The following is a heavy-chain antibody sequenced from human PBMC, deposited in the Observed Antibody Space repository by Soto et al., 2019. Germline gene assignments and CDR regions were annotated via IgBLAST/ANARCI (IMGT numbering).Heavy chain of an antibody. CDR3: AKGTQDFYYYAMDV. V-gene: IGHV3-23*01. CDR2: LSGSGDTT. Sequence: ELQLLESGGGLAQPGGSLRLSCAASGFTFSSYGMNWVRQAPGKGLEWVSALSGSGDTTYYADSVRGRFSISRDNSKNTLYLQMSSLRGEDTAVYYCAKGTQDFYYYAMDVWGQGTTVTVSS. CDR1: GFTFSSYG. J-gene: IGHJ6*02.